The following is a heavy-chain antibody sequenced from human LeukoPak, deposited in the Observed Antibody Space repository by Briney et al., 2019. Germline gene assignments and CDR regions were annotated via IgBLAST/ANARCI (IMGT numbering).Heavy chain of an antibody. J-gene: IGHJ5*02. CDR1: GYTFTSYG. V-gene: IGHV1-18*01. CDR3: ARAKDILLFDP. D-gene: IGHD3-9*01. CDR2: ISAYNGNT. Sequence: ASVKVSCKASGYTFTSYGISWVRQAPGQGLEWMGWISAYNGNTNYAQKLQGRVAMTTDTSRSTAYMELRSLRSDDTAVYYCARAKDILLFDPWGQGTLVTVSS.